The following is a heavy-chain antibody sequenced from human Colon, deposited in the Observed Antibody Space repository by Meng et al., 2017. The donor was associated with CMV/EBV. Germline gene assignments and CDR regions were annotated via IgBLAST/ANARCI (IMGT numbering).Heavy chain of an antibody. CDR1: GYTFTGFY. V-gene: IGHV1-2*02. J-gene: IGHJ4*02. CDR3: ARDLWSGSSDYFDY. D-gene: IGHD3-3*01. Sequence: HVQLVHAGAEVKKPGASVKVSCKASGYTFTGFYIQWVRQAPGQGLEWMGWINPKSGDTIYEQKFQGRVTMTRDTSISTVYMDLNSLRSDDTAVYFCARDLWSGSSDYFDYWGQGTLVTASS. CDR2: INPKSGDT.